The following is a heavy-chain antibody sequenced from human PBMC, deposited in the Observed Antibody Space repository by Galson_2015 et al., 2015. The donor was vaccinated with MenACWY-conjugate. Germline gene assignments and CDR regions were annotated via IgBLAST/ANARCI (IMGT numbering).Heavy chain of an antibody. J-gene: IGHJ4*02. D-gene: IGHD1-26*01. V-gene: IGHV3-74*01. CDR2: INSDGRST. CDR3: ARLGGNYRTTSHFDY. Sequence: SLRLSCAASGFTFSTYWMHWVRQAPGKGLVWVSRINSDGRSTSYADSVKGRFTISRVNAKNTLYLQMNSLRAEDTAVYYCARLGGNYRTTSHFDYWGQGTLVTVSS. CDR1: GFTFSTYW.